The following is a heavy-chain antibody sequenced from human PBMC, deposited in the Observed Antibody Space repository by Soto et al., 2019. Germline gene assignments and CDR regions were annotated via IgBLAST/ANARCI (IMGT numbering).Heavy chain of an antibody. D-gene: IGHD6-19*01. Sequence: EVQLVESGGGLVQPGGSLTLSCSASGFAFNDYWMHWVRQAPGKGLVWVSRIRGDGSGSNYADSVKGRFTISRDNAKNTVYLQMNSLRAEDTAVYYCARVPTTRAGIGIDYWGQGTLVTVSS. CDR2: IRGDGSGS. CDR3: ARVPTTRAGIGIDY. CDR1: GFAFNDYW. V-gene: IGHV3-74*01. J-gene: IGHJ4*02.